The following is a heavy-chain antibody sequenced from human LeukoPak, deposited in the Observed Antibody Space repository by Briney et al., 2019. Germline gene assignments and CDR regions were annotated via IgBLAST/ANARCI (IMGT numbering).Heavy chain of an antibody. CDR2: ISDSDTYI. V-gene: IGHV3-21*01. Sequence: GGSLRLSCAASGVIFSGYSMNWVRQAPGKGLEWVPSISDSDTYIIYADSLKGGFTISRDNAKNSLYLQMNSLRAEDTAVYYCAREPSGGYCSSSSCSRYFQHWGQGTLVTVSS. CDR3: AREPSGGYCSSSSCSRYFQH. J-gene: IGHJ1*01. CDR1: GVIFSGYS. D-gene: IGHD2-2*01.